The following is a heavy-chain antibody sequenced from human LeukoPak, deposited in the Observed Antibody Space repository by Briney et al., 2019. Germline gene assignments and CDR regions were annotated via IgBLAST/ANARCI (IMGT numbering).Heavy chain of an antibody. D-gene: IGHD2-15*01. CDR2: IYYSGST. V-gene: IGHV4-31*03. CDR1: GGSISSGGYY. Sequence: SETLSLTCTVSGGSISSGGYYWSWIRQHPGKGLEWIGYIYYSGSTYYNPSLKSRVTISVDTSKNQFSLKLSSVTAADTAVYYCARGAPPGVGFDPWGQGTLVTVSS. J-gene: IGHJ5*02. CDR3: ARGAPPGVGFDP.